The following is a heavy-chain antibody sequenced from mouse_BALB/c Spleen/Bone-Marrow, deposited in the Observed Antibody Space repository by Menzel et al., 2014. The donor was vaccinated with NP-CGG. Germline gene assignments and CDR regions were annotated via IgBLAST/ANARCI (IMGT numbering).Heavy chain of an antibody. Sequence: VHLQQSGAELAKPGASVKMSCKASGYAFTTYWMHWVRQRPGQGLEWIGYINPSTGYIEYNQKFKDKATLTADKSSSTAYMQLSSLTSEDSAVYYCATYVGFAFWGQGTLVTVSA. CDR3: ATYVGFAF. CDR2: INPSTGYI. J-gene: IGHJ3*01. CDR1: GYAFTTYW. V-gene: IGHV1-7*01. D-gene: IGHD1-1*01.